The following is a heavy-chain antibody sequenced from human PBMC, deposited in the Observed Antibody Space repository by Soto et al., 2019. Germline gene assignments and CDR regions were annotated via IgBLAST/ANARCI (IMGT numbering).Heavy chain of an antibody. CDR1: GFTFSNYG. CDR3: AKSRDAYNFYFYYGMDV. V-gene: IGHV3-30*18. Sequence: GGSLRLSCAASGFTFSNYGMHRVRQTPGKGLEWVALILYDGSNKYYADSVKGRFTISRDNSKNTLYLQVSSLRAEDTAVYYCAKSRDAYNFYFYYGMDVWGQGTSVTVSS. D-gene: IGHD1-1*01. CDR2: ILYDGSNK. J-gene: IGHJ6*02.